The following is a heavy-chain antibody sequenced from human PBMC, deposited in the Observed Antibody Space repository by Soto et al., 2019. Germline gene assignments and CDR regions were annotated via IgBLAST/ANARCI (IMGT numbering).Heavy chain of an antibody. D-gene: IGHD6-13*01. CDR3: AKVDVSTAGSFDY. V-gene: IGHV3-30-3*01. CDR1: GFSFGNYA. Sequence: GGSLRLSCAASGFSFGNYAIHWVRQAPGKGLEWVAVISYDGGSKNHADSVKGRFTISRDNSKNTLYLQMNSLSVGDTAVYLCAKVDVSTAGSFDYWGQGALVTVSS. J-gene: IGHJ4*02. CDR2: ISYDGGSK.